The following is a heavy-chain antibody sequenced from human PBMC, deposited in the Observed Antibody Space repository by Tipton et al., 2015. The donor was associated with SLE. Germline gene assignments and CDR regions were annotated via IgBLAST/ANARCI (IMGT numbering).Heavy chain of an antibody. CDR1: GGSISSGSYY. J-gene: IGHJ4*02. V-gene: IGHV4-61*10. Sequence: TLSLTCTVSGGSISSGSYYWSWIRQPAGKGLEWIGYIYYSGSTNYNPSLKSRVTISVDTSKNQFSLKLSSVTAADTAVYYCAGHGYSYGSSWGQGTLVTVSS. D-gene: IGHD5-18*01. CDR3: AGHGYSYGSS. CDR2: IYYSGST.